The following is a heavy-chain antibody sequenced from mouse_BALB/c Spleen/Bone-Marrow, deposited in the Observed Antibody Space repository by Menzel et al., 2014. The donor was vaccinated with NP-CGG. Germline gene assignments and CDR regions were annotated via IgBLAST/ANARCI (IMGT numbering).Heavy chain of an antibody. CDR2: VYPGNNDT. V-gene: IGHV1-5*01. CDR3: TRYVYGGRDWYFDV. J-gene: IGHJ1*01. D-gene: IGHD1-1*01. Sequence: EVQLQQSGTVLARPGASVKMSCKASGYTFTSFWMHWVKQRPGQGLEWIGAVYPGNNDTNYNQNFKGKATLTAVTSTSTAYMEFSSLTNEDSAVYYCTRYVYGGRDWYFDVWGAGTTVTVSS. CDR1: GYTFTSFW.